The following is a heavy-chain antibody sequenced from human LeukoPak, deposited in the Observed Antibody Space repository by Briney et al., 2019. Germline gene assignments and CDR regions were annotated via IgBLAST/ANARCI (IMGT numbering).Heavy chain of an antibody. CDR1: GDTFTPCG. V-gene: IGHV1-18*01. Sequence: ASVRVSCKASGDTFTPCGINWVRQAPGQGLEGMGWISAYTVNTKYAQNLQGRVTLTTDTSASTAYMELRSLRSDDTAVYYCAGDLIAARPGWFDPWGQGTLVTVSS. CDR3: AGDLIAARPGWFDP. D-gene: IGHD6-6*01. CDR2: ISAYTVNT. J-gene: IGHJ5*02.